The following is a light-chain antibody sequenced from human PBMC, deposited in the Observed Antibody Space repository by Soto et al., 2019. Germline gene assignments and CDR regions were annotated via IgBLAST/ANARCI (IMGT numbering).Light chain of an antibody. CDR3: SSYAGSNTFV. J-gene: IGLJ1*01. CDR2: EVN. V-gene: IGLV2-8*01. Sequence: ALTQPPSASGSAGQSVTVSCTGTSGDVGGYNSVSWYQHHPGKAPKLMIYEVNKRPSGVPDRFSGSKSGNTASLTVSGLQAEDEADYYCSSYAGSNTFVFGTGTKVTVL. CDR1: SGDVGGYNS.